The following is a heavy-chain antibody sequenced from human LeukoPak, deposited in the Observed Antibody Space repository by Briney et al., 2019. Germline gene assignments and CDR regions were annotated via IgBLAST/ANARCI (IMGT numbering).Heavy chain of an antibody. D-gene: IGHD3-22*01. CDR1: GASISSFF. CDR2: IYYGGST. V-gene: IGHV4-4*07. Sequence: SETLSLTCTVSGASISSFFWSWIRQPAGKGQEWIGRIYYGGSTYYNASLRSRVTTSVDTSKNQFSLKLSSVTAADTAVYYCAKSTYYYDTFVNAFDLWGQGTVVTVSS. J-gene: IGHJ3*01. CDR3: AKSTYYYDTFVNAFDL.